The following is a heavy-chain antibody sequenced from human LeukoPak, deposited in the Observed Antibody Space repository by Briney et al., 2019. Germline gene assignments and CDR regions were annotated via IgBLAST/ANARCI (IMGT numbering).Heavy chain of an antibody. CDR2: IIPIFGTA. D-gene: IGHD3-9*01. Sequence: ASVKVSCKASGYTFTSYGISWVRQAPGQGLEWMGGIIPIFGTANYAQKFQGRVTITADESTSTAYMELSSLRSEDTAVYYCARTAGPGRYFDWFLSPNWFDPWGQGTLVTVSS. CDR1: GYTFTSYG. CDR3: ARTAGPGRYFDWFLSPNWFDP. V-gene: IGHV1-69*13. J-gene: IGHJ5*02.